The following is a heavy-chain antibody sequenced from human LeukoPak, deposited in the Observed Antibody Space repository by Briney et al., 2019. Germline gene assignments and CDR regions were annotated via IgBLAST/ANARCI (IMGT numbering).Heavy chain of an antibody. CDR2: INHSGST. J-gene: IGHJ4*02. V-gene: IGHV4-34*01. CDR1: GGSFSGYY. D-gene: IGHD3-22*01. CDR3: ARGAYYYDSSGYYVFDY. Sequence: SETLSLTCAVYGGSFSGYYWSWIRQPPGKGLEWIGEINHSGSTNYNPSLKSRVTISVDTSKNQFSLKLSSVTAADMAVYYCARGAYYYDSSGYYVFDYWGQGTLVTVSS.